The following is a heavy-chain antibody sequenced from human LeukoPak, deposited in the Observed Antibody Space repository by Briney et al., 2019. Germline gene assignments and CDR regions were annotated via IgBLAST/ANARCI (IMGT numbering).Heavy chain of an antibody. J-gene: IGHJ4*02. CDR2: INHSGST. CDR1: GGSFSGYY. V-gene: IGHV4-34*01. D-gene: IGHD3-10*01. CDR3: AKGASMVRGVRDFDY. Sequence: SETLSLTCAVYGGSFSGYYWSWIRQPPGKGLEWIGEINHSGSTNYNPSLKSRVTISVDTSKNQFSLKLSSVTAADTAVYYCAKGASMVRGVRDFDYWGQGTLVTVSS.